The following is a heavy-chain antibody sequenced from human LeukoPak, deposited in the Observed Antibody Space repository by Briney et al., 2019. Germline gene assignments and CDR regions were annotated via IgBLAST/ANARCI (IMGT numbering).Heavy chain of an antibody. CDR1: GYTFTSYY. J-gene: IGHJ3*02. CDR3: ATARIYDSSGYYSPGAFDI. D-gene: IGHD3-22*01. Sequence: ASVKVSCKASGYTFTSYYMHWVRQAPGQGLEWMGIINPSGGSTSYAQKFQGRVTMTEDTSTDTAYMELSSLRSEDTAVYYCATARIYDSSGYYSPGAFDIWGQGTMVTVSS. V-gene: IGHV1-46*01. CDR2: INPSGGST.